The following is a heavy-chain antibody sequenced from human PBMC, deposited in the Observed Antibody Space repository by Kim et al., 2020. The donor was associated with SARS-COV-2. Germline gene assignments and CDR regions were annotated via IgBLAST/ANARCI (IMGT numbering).Heavy chain of an antibody. V-gene: IGHV3-11*06. Sequence: YADSVKGRFTISRDNAKNSLYVQKNSLRAEDTAVYYCAGGDSSGWFPFDYWGQGTLVTVSS. J-gene: IGHJ4*02. D-gene: IGHD6-19*01. CDR3: AGGDSSGWFPFDY.